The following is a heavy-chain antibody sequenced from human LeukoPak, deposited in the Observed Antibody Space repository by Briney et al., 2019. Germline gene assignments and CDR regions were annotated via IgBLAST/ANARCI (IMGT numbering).Heavy chain of an antibody. CDR3: ARGLYDSSGYYYGFDY. D-gene: IGHD3-22*01. Sequence: KTSQTLSLTCTVSGGSISSGGYYWSWTRQHPGKGLEWIGYIYYSGSTYYNPSLKSRVTISVDTSKNQFSLKLSSVTAADTAVYYCARGLYDSSGYYYGFDYWGQGTLVTVSS. CDR2: IYYSGST. V-gene: IGHV4-31*03. J-gene: IGHJ4*02. CDR1: GGSISSGGYY.